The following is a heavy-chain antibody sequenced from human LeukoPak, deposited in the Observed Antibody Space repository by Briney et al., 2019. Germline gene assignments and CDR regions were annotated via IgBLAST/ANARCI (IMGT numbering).Heavy chain of an antibody. Sequence: GASVKASCKASGYTFIGYYMHWVRQAPGQGLEWMGWINPNSGGTNYAQKFQGRVTMTRDTSISTAYMELSRLRSDDTAVYYCARARGDYDDWFDPWGQGTLVTVSS. V-gene: IGHV1-2*02. CDR1: GYTFIGYY. CDR2: INPNSGGT. D-gene: IGHD4-17*01. J-gene: IGHJ5*02. CDR3: ARARGDYDDWFDP.